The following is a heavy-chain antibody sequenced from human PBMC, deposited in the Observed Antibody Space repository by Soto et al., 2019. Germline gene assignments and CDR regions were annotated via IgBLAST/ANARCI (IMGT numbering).Heavy chain of an antibody. D-gene: IGHD3-3*01. Sequence: EVQLLESGGGLVQPGGSLRLSCAASGFTFGSHAMIWVRQAPGKGLEWVSAISGSGGSAYYADSVKGRFTISRDNSINTLYLQMNSLRAEGTALYYCAKEPYSDFWSAYYYFDYWGQGTLVTVSS. CDR3: AKEPYSDFWSAYYYFDY. CDR2: ISGSGGSA. J-gene: IGHJ4*02. CDR1: GFTFGSHA. V-gene: IGHV3-23*01.